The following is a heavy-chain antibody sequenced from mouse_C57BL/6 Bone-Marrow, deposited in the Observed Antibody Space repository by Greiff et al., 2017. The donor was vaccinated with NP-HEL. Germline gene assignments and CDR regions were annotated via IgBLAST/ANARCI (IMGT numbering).Heavy chain of an antibody. Sequence: DVKLQESGPGLVKPSQSLSLTCSVTGYSITSGYYWNWIRQFPGNKLEWMGYISYDGSNNYNPSLKNRISITRDPSKNQFFLKLNSVTTEDTATYYCARDYYGSLGSMDYWGQGTSVTVSS. CDR1: GYSITSGYY. J-gene: IGHJ4*01. CDR3: ARDYYGSLGSMDY. CDR2: ISYDGSN. V-gene: IGHV3-6*01. D-gene: IGHD1-1*01.